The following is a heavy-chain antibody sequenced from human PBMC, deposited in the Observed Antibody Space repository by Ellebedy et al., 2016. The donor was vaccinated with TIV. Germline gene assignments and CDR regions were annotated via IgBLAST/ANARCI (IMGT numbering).Heavy chain of an antibody. CDR2: IYSGGST. D-gene: IGHD3-22*01. CDR1: GFTVSSNY. V-gene: IGHV3-66*01. Sequence: PGGSLRLSCAASGFTVSSNYMSWVRQAPGKGLEWVSVIYSGGSTYYADSVKGRFTISRDNSKNTQYLQMNSLRAEDTAVYYCAGDEGGYYDSSGYQSRGWYYYGMDVWGQGTTVTVSS. J-gene: IGHJ6*02. CDR3: AGDEGGYYDSSGYQSRGWYYYGMDV.